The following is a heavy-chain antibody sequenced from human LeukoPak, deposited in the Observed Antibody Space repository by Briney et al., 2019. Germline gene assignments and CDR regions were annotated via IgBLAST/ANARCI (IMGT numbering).Heavy chain of an antibody. J-gene: IGHJ6*02. CDR2: INHSGST. D-gene: IGHD3-3*01. CDR3: AGEDFWSGYYGMDV. V-gene: IGHV4-34*01. CDR1: GGSFSGYY. Sequence: SETLSLTCAVYGGSFSGYYWSWIRQPPGKGLEWIGEINHSGSTNYNPSLKSRVTISVDTSKNQFSLKLSSVTAADTAVYYCAGEDFWSGYYGMDVWGQGTTVTVSS.